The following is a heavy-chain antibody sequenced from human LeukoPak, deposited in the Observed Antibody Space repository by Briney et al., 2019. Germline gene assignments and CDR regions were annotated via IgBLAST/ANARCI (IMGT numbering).Heavy chain of an antibody. CDR3: AMETESGSYYRQYDY. CDR2: ISYDGSNK. Sequence: PGRSLRLSCAASGFTFSSYGMHWVRQAPGKGLEWVAVISYDGSNKYYADSVKGRFTISRDNSKNTLYLQMNSLRAEDTAVYYCAMETESGSYYRQYDYWGQGTLVTVPS. V-gene: IGHV3-30*03. CDR1: GFTFSSYG. D-gene: IGHD1-26*01. J-gene: IGHJ4*02.